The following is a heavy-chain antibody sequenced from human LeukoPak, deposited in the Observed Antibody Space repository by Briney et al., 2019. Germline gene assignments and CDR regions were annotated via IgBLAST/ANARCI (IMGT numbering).Heavy chain of an antibody. CDR2: IRYDGSNK. J-gene: IGHJ6*03. V-gene: IGHV3-30*02. CDR1: GFTFSSYG. D-gene: IGHD6-13*01. CDR3: AKDLIAAAGTYCYYYYMDV. Sequence: PGGSLRLSCAASGFTFSSYGMHWVRQAPGKGLEWVAFIRYDGSNKYYADSVKGRFTISRDNSKNTLYLQMNSLRAEDTAVYYCAKDLIAAAGTYCYYYYMDVWGKGTTVTVSS.